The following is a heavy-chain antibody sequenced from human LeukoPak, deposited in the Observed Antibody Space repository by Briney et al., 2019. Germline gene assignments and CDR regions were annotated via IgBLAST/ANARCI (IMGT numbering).Heavy chain of an antibody. Sequence: SVKVSCKASGGTFSSYAISWVRQAPGQGLEWMGRIIPILGIANYAQKFQGRVTITADKSTSTAYMELSSLRSEDTAVYYCAGEPYTTTTSRIGSSVVWGQGTMVTVSS. CDR3: AGEPYTTTTSRIGSSVV. J-gene: IGHJ3*01. CDR1: GGTFSSYA. V-gene: IGHV1-69*04. D-gene: IGHD1-26*01. CDR2: IIPILGIA.